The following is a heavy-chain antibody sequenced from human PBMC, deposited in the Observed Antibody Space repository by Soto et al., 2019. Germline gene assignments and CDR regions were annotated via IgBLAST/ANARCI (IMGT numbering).Heavy chain of an antibody. D-gene: IGHD3-22*01. V-gene: IGHV4-30-2*01. CDR1: GGSISSGGYS. CDR2: IYHSGST. CDR3: ARVLYYYDSSGSSGDAFDI. J-gene: IGHJ3*02. Sequence: QLQLQESGSGLVKPSQTLSLTCAVSGGSISSGGYSWSWIRQPPGKGLEWIGYIYHSGSTYYNPSLKSRVTISVDRSKNQFSLKLSSVTAADTAVYYCARVLYYYDSSGSSGDAFDIWGQGTMVTVSS.